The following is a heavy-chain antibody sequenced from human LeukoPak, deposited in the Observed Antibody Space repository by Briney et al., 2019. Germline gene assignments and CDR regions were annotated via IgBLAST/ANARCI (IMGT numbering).Heavy chain of an antibody. CDR2: MQSSGIS. V-gene: IGHV4-59*01. D-gene: IGHD5-18*01. Sequence: SETLCLTCSVSGGSISTYHWNWIRKPPGKGLEWIGYMQSSGISKYNTSLTSRVNIVVDTSKNQFVLKLRSVTAADTAVYYCARDKRHSYGRYFDPWGQGMLVTVSS. J-gene: IGHJ4*02. CDR1: GGSISTYH. CDR3: ARDKRHSYGRYFDP.